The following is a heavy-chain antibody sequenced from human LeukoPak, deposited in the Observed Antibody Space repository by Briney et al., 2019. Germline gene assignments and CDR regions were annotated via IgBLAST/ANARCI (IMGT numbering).Heavy chain of an antibody. CDR1: GFTFSSYG. Sequence: GRSLRLSCAASGFTFSSYGMHWVRQAPGKGLEWVAVISYDGSNKYYADSVKGRFTISRDNSKNTLYLQMNSLRAEDTAVYYCARDYPRNQWPVMPVYTGFDPWGQGTLVTVSS. D-gene: IGHD6-19*01. V-gene: IGHV3-30*03. CDR3: ARDYPRNQWPVMPVYTGFDP. CDR2: ISYDGSNK. J-gene: IGHJ5*02.